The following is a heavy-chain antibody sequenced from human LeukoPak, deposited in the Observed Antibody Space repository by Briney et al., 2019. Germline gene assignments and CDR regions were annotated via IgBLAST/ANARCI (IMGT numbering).Heavy chain of an antibody. V-gene: IGHV4-59*01. CDR1: GGSISSYY. CDR3: ARATIFGVAPLRYFDWLPLYFDY. J-gene: IGHJ4*02. Sequence: SETLSLTCTVSGGSISSYYWSWIRQPPGKGLEWIGYIYYSGSTNYNPSLKSRVTISVDTSKNQFSLKLSSVTAADTAVYYCARATIFGVAPLRYFDWLPLYFDYWGQGTLVTVSS. CDR2: IYYSGST. D-gene: IGHD3-9*01.